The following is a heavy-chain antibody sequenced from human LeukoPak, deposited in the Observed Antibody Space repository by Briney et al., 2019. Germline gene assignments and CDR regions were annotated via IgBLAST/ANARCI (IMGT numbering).Heavy chain of an antibody. CDR3: ARRPYTSGWYYYFDY. J-gene: IGHJ4*02. Sequence: SETLSLTCTVSGGSISSSSYYWGWIRQPPGKGLEWIGSIYHSGSTYYNPSLKSRVTISVDTSKNQFSLRLSSVTAADTAVYYCARRPYTSGWYYYFDYWGQGTLVTVSS. D-gene: IGHD6-19*01. CDR2: IYHSGST. CDR1: GGSISSSSYY. V-gene: IGHV4-39*01.